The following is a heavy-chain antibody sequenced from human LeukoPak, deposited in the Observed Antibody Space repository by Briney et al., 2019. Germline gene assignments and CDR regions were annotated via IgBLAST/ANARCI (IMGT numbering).Heavy chain of an antibody. D-gene: IGHD4-11*01. CDR1: GYTFTGYY. Sequence: ASVKVSCKASGYTFTGYYMHWVRQAPGQGLEWMGWINPNSGGTNYAQKFQGRVTMTRDTSISTAYMELSRLRSDDTAVYYCARVSGDYSNYYFDYWGQGTLVTVSS. CDR2: INPNSGGT. V-gene: IGHV1-2*02. CDR3: ARVSGDYSNYYFDY. J-gene: IGHJ4*02.